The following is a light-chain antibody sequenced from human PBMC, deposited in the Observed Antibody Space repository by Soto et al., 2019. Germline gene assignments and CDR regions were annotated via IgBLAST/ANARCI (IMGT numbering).Light chain of an antibody. J-gene: IGKJ5*01. CDR2: GAS. CDR1: QGISSS. Sequence: DIQLTQSPSFLSASEGDRVTITCRANQGISSSLGWYQQKPGKAPKLLIYGASPLQSGVPSRISGSGSGTEFTITLSSMQSEDFATYHWQQLISFPITFGQVTRLEIK. V-gene: IGKV1-9*01. CDR3: QQLISFPIT.